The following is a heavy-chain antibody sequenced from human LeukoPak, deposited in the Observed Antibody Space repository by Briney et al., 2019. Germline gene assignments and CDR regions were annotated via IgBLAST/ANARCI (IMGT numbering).Heavy chain of an antibody. V-gene: IGHV3-48*03. Sequence: TGGSLRLSCAASGFTFSRYEMNWVRQAPGKGLEWVSYISTSGSTIYYADSVKGRFTISRDNAKNSLYLQMNSLRADDTAVYYCARDCSGGARGWFDPWGQGTLVTVSS. J-gene: IGHJ5*02. CDR1: GFTFSRYE. D-gene: IGHD2-8*02. CDR3: ARDCSGGARGWFDP. CDR2: ISTSGSTI.